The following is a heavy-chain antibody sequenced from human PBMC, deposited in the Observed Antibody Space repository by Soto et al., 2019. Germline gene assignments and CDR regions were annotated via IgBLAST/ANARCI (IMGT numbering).Heavy chain of an antibody. CDR3: ARDRGPLYYFDY. D-gene: IGHD2-15*01. Sequence: PSETLSLTCTVSGGSISSGGYYWSWIRQHPGKGLEWIGYIYYSGSTYYNPSLKSRVTISVDTSKNQFSLKLSSVTAADTAVYYCARDRGPLYYFDYWGQGTLVTVSS. CDR1: GGSISSGGYY. V-gene: IGHV4-31*03. J-gene: IGHJ4*02. CDR2: IYYSGST.